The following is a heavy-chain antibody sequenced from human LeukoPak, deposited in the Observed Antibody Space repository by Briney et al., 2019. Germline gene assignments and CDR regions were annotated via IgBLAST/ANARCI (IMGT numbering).Heavy chain of an antibody. CDR3: ARGYWGSGY. CDR1: GGSFSGYY. CDR2: INHSGST. J-gene: IGHJ4*02. V-gene: IGHV4-34*01. D-gene: IGHD7-27*01. Sequence: SETLSLTCAVYGGSFSGYYRSWIRQPPGKGLEWIGEINHSGSTNYNPSLKSRVTISVDTSKNQFSLKLSSVTAADTAVYYCARGYWGSGYWGQGTLVTVSS.